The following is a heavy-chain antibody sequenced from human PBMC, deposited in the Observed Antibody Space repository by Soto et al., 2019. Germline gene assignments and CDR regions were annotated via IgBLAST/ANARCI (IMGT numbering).Heavy chain of an antibody. V-gene: IGHV3-73*02. CDR1: GFPFNGSA. CDR3: AGDFYYNMDV. CDR2: IRSKPNNYAT. J-gene: IGHJ6*02. Sequence: EVQLVESGGGLVHPGGSLKLSCAASGFPFNGSAMHWVRQASGKGLEWVGRIRSKPNNYATAYAASLKGRFTISRDVSKNTAYLQMNSLKTEDTAVYYCAGDFYYNMDVWGQGTTVTVSS.